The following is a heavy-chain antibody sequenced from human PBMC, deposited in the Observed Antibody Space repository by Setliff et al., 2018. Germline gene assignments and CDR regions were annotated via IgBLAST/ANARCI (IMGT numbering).Heavy chain of an antibody. V-gene: IGHV4-4*02. D-gene: IGHD3-10*01. Sequence: PSETLSLTCTVPDDFFNFGHWLSWVRQSPGRGLQWIGDISHTGSTNYNPSLRSQVTVSVDKSKNQFSLKVDSVTDADTAVYFCARGSAGDNNSWYPYFFDSWGRGTLVTVSS. CDR2: ISHTGST. CDR1: DDFFNFGHW. J-gene: IGHJ4*01. CDR3: ARGSAGDNNSWYPYFFDS.